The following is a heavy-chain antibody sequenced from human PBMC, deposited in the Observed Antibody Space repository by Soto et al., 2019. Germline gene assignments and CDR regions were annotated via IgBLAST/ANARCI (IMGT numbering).Heavy chain of an antibody. CDR2: ISATSDAA. V-gene: IGHV3-23*01. CDR1: GLPFSTSA. CDR3: GKYSGSYPVYNGMTV. D-gene: IGHD1-26*01. Sequence: EVQLLESGGGLVPPGGSLRLSCAASGLPFSTSAMNWVRQAPGKGLEWVSIISATSDAAYYPASVKGRFTTSRDNSQNTLYLQMDSLRPEDTAVYYCGKYSGSYPVYNGMTVWGQGTTVTVAS. J-gene: IGHJ6*02.